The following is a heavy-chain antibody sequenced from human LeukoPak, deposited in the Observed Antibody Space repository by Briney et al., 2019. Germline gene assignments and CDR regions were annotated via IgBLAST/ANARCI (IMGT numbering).Heavy chain of an antibody. Sequence: GASVKVSCKASGYTFTGYYMHWVRQAPGQGLEWMGWINPNSGGTNYAQKFQGRVTMTRDTSISTAYMELSRRRSDDTAVYYCARGGIQLWLLNWFDPWGQGTLVTVSS. CDR1: GYTFTGYY. CDR2: INPNSGGT. V-gene: IGHV1-2*02. CDR3: ARGGIQLWLLNWFDP. J-gene: IGHJ5*02. D-gene: IGHD5-18*01.